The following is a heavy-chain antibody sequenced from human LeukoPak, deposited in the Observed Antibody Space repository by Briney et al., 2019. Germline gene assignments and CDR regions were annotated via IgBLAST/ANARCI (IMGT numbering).Heavy chain of an antibody. CDR2: ISGSGGST. D-gene: IGHD5-18*01. V-gene: IGHV3-23*01. J-gene: IGHJ4*02. CDR1: GLTFSSYA. CDR3: APLPTAHTAMVRGNY. Sequence: GGSLRLSCAASGLTFSSYAMSWVRQAPGKGLEWVSAISGSGGSTYYADSVEGRFTISRDNSKNTLYLQMNSLRAEDTAVYYCAPLPTAHTAMVRGNYWGQGTLVTVSS.